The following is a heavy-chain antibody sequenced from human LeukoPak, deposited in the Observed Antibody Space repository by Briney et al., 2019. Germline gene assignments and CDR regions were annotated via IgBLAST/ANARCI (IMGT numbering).Heavy chain of an antibody. V-gene: IGHV1-2*03. CDR3: ARGPVVPAAMSYMDV. CDR2: INPNSGGT. Sequence: LGASVKVSCKASGYSFSGYYMHWVRQAPGQGLEWMGWINPNSGGTNYAQKFQGRVTMTRDTSISTAYMELSRLRSDDTAVYYCARGPVVPAAMSYMDVWGKGTTVTVSS. J-gene: IGHJ6*03. D-gene: IGHD2-2*01. CDR1: GYSFSGYY.